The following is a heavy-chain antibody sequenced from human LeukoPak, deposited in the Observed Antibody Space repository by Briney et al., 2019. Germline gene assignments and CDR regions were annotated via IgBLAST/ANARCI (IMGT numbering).Heavy chain of an antibody. D-gene: IGHD3-16*01. CDR3: TTSFNSCFDY. V-gene: IGHV3-15*01. J-gene: IGHJ4*02. Sequence: PGRCLRLSCAASGFTFSNAWMSWVRQAPGKGLEWVGRIKSKTDGGTTDCAAPVKGRFTISRDDSKSTLYLQMNSLNTENTAVYYCTTSFNSCFDYWGQGTLVTVSS. CDR1: GFTFSNAW. CDR2: IKSKTDGGTT.